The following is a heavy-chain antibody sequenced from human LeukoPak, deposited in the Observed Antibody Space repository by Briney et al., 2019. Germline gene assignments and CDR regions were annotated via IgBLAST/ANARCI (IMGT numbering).Heavy chain of an antibody. V-gene: IGHV1-2*02. CDR3: ARDWAAGTVVNWFDP. Sequence: ASVKVSCKASGYTFTGYYIHWVRQAHRQGLEWMGWINPNSGGTTYAQKFQGRVTMTRDTSISTAYMELSSLRSDDTAVYYCARDWAAGTVVNWFDPWGQGTLVTVSS. J-gene: IGHJ5*02. D-gene: IGHD6-13*01. CDR2: INPNSGGT. CDR1: GYTFTGYY.